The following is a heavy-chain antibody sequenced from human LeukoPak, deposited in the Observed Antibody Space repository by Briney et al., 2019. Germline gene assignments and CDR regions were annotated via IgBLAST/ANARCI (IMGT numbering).Heavy chain of an antibody. Sequence: GGSLRLSCAASGFTFSSYAMSWVRQAPGKGLEWVSAISGSGGSTYYADSVKGRFTISRDNSKNTLYLQMNSLRAEDTAVHYCARGTPSSSGWLYYGMDVWGQGTTVTVSS. D-gene: IGHD6-19*01. CDR3: ARGTPSSSGWLYYGMDV. CDR1: GFTFSSYA. CDR2: ISGSGGST. V-gene: IGHV3-23*01. J-gene: IGHJ6*02.